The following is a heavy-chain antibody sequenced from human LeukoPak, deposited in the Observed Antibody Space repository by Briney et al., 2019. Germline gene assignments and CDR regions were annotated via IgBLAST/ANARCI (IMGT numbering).Heavy chain of an antibody. CDR1: GGSFIGYY. CDR2: INHFGST. V-gene: IGHV4-34*01. J-gene: IGHJ4*02. CDR3: ARIRSRKWGFDY. Sequence: SETRSLTCAVYGGSFIGYYWSWIRQPPGKGLEWIGEINHFGSTNYNPSLKSRVTISIDTSKNQFSLKLSSVTAADTAVYYCARIRSRKWGFDYWGQGTLVTVSS. D-gene: IGHD1-26*01.